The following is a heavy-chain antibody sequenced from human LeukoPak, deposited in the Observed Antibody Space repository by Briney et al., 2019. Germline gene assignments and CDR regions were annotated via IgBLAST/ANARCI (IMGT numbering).Heavy chain of an antibody. CDR3: ARGRSRGGEKLDY. V-gene: IGHV3-30*15. CDR1: GFTFRNYA. J-gene: IGHJ4*02. D-gene: IGHD2-21*01. Sequence: PGRPLRLSCSPSGFTFRNYAMHWVRQAPGKGREGVAVISFEGNHKYYADSVKGRFTISRDNSNNTLYLQMSSLRTEDTATYYCARGRSRGGEKLDYWGKGTLVTVSS. CDR2: ISFEGNHK.